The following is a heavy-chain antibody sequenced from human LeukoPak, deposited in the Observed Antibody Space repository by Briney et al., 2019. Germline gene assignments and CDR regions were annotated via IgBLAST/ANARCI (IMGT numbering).Heavy chain of an antibody. CDR3: ARGREELRYFDWLLFDY. J-gene: IGHJ4*02. Sequence: GGSLRLSCAASGFTFSSYAMSWVRQAPGKGLEWVSAISGSGGSTYYADSVKGRFTISRDNSKNTLYLQMNSLRAEDTAVYYCARGREELRYFDWLLFDYWGQGTLVTVSS. CDR1: GFTFSSYA. D-gene: IGHD3-9*01. V-gene: IGHV3-23*01. CDR2: ISGSGGST.